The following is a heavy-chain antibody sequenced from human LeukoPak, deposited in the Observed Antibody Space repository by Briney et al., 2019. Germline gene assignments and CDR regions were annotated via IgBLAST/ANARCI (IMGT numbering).Heavy chain of an antibody. CDR1: GGTFSSYA. CDR3: ARVDHGGSSGYHRDY. V-gene: IGHV1-69*04. CDR2: IIPILGIA. Sequence: ASVKVSCKASGGTFSSYAISWVRQAPGQGLEWMGRIIPILGIANYAQKFQGRVTITADKSTSTAYMELSSLRSEDTAVYYCARVDHGGSSGYHRDYWGQGTLVTVSS. J-gene: IGHJ4*02. D-gene: IGHD3-22*01.